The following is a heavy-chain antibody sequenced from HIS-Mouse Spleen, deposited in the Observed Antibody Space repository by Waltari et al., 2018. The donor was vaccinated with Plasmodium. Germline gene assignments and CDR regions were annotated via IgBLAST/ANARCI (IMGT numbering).Heavy chain of an antibody. CDR1: GFTFSSYT. CDR2: IKSSSSYI. V-gene: IGHV3-21*01. Sequence: EVQLVESGGGLVKPGGSLRLSCAASGFTFSSYTMNWVRQAPGKGLEWVSSIKSSSSYIYYADSVKGRCTISRDNAKNSLYLQMNSLRAEDTAVYYCARDPPLSITGDLDAFDIWGQGTMVTVSS. J-gene: IGHJ3*02. CDR3: ARDPPLSITGDLDAFDI. D-gene: IGHD7-27*01.